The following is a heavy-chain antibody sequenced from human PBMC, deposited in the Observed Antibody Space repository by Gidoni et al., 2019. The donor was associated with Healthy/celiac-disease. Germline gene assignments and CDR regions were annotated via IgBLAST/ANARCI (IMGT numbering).Heavy chain of an antibody. CDR1: GFTLSSYA. V-gene: IGHV3-23*01. CDR3: AKDSQSPYYYYGMDV. Sequence: EVQLLESGSGLVLPGGSLRLSCAASGFTLSSYAMGWVRQAPGKGLEWVSAMSGSGGSTYYADSVKGRFTISRDNSKNTLYLQMNSLRAEDTAVYYCAKDSQSPYYYYGMDVWGQGTTVTVSS. J-gene: IGHJ6*02. CDR2: MSGSGGST.